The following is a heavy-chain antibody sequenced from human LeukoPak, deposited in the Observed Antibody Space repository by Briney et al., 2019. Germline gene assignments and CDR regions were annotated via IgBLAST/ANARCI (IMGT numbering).Heavy chain of an antibody. Sequence: SETLSLTCTVSGGSISSSSYYWGWIRQPPGKGLEWIGSIYYSGSTYYNPSLKSRVTISVDTSKNQFSLKLSSVTAADTAVYYCARDGRFLTGYPFGYWGQGTLVTVSS. J-gene: IGHJ4*02. D-gene: IGHD3-9*01. V-gene: IGHV4-39*07. CDR3: ARDGRFLTGYPFGY. CDR2: IYYSGST. CDR1: GGSISSSSYY.